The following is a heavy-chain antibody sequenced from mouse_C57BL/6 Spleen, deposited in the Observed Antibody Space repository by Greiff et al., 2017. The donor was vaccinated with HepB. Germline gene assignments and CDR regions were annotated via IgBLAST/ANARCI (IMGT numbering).Heavy chain of an antibody. J-gene: IGHJ2*01. CDR3: ARGEDFDY. CDR1: GYTFTSYW. Sequence: QVQLQQPGAELVRPGTSVKLSCKASGYTFTSYWMHWVKQRPGQGLEWIGVIDPSDSYTNYNQKFKGKATLTVDTSSSTAYMQLNSLTSEDSAVYYCARGEDFDYWGQGTTLTVSS. V-gene: IGHV1-59*01. CDR2: IDPSDSYT.